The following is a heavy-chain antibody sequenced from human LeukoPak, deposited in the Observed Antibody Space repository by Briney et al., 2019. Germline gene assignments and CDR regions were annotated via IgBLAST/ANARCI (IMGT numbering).Heavy chain of an antibody. CDR3: ARDRYYYDSSGYTLGY. CDR2: IYTSGST. CDR1: GGSISSGSYY. V-gene: IGHV4-61*02. Sequence: PSETLSLTCTVSGGSISSGSYYWSWIRQPAGKGLEWIGRIYTSGSTNYNPSLKSRVTISVDTSKNQFSLKLSSVTAADTAVYYCARDRYYYDSSGYTLGYWGQGTLVTVSS. D-gene: IGHD3-22*01. J-gene: IGHJ4*02.